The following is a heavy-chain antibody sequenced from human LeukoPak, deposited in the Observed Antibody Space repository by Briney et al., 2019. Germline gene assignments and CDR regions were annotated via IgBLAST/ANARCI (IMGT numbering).Heavy chain of an antibody. Sequence: SETLSLTCAVSGGSISSGGYSWSWIRQPPGKGLEWIGYIYHSGSTYYNPSLKSRVTISVDRSKNQFSLKLTSVTAADTAVYYCASTHNRLIDYWGQGTLVTVSS. V-gene: IGHV4-30-2*01. CDR3: ASTHNRLIDY. CDR2: IYHSGST. CDR1: GGSISSGGYS. D-gene: IGHD1-14*01. J-gene: IGHJ4*02.